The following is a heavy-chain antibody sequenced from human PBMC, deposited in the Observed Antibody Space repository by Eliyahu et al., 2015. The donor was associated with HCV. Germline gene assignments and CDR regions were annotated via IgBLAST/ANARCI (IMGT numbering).Heavy chain of an antibody. V-gene: IGHV3-21*01. CDR3: ATRSGITGTTGWFDP. D-gene: IGHD1-7*01. CDR1: GFTFSSYS. Sequence: EVQLVESGGGLVKPGGSLRLSCAASGFTFSSYSMNWVRQAPGKGLEWVSSISSSSSYIYYADSVKGRFTISRDNAKNSLYLQMNSLRAEDTAVYYCATRSGITGTTGWFDPWGQGTLVTVSS. CDR2: ISSSSSYI. J-gene: IGHJ5*02.